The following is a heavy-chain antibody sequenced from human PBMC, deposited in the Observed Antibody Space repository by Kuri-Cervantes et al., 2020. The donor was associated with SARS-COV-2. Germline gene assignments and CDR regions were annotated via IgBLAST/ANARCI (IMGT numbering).Heavy chain of an antibody. V-gene: IGHV3-23*01. CDR2: ISGSGGST. CDR3: AKDYYSSSSNYFDY. CDR1: GFIFSRYA. Sequence: GGSLRLSCEVSGFIFSRYAMSWVRQAPGKGLEWVSAISGSGGSTYYADSVKGRFTISRDNSKNTLYLQMNSLRAEDTAVYYCAKDYYSSSSNYFDYWGQGTLVTVSS. J-gene: IGHJ4*02. D-gene: IGHD6-6*01.